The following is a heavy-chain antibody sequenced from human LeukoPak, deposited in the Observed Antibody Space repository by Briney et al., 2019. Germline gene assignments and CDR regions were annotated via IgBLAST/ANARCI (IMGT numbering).Heavy chain of an antibody. CDR1: GGSISSYY. D-gene: IGHD4-17*01. CDR3: AREGRYGDYEGY. Sequence: SETLSLTCTVSGGSISSYYWSWIRQPAGKALEWIGRIYSSGSTNYNPSLKSRVTMSVDTSKNQFSLKLSPVTVADTAVYYCAREGRYGDYEGYWGQGTLVTVSS. CDR2: IYSSGST. V-gene: IGHV4-4*07. J-gene: IGHJ4*02.